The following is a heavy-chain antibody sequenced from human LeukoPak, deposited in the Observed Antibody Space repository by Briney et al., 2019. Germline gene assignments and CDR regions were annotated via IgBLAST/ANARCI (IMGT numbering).Heavy chain of an antibody. J-gene: IGHJ3*02. D-gene: IGHD6-19*01. CDR2: ISSSGSTI. V-gene: IGHV3-11*04. CDR3: AARIAVAMAFDI. Sequence: PGGSLSLSCAASGFTVSDYYMSWVRQAPGKGLEWVSYISSSGSTIYYADSVKGRFTISRDNAKNSLYLQMNSLIAEDTAVYCCAARIAVAMAFDIWGQGTMVTVS. CDR1: GFTVSDYY.